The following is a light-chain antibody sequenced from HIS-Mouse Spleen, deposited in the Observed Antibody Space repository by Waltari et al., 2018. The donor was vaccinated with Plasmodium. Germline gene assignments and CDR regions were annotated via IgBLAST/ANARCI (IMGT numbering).Light chain of an antibody. CDR1: QSVSSY. CDR2: DAS. V-gene: IGKV3-11*01. CDR3: QQRSNWAPLT. Sequence: EIVLTQSPATLSLSPGERATLSCRASQSVSSYLAWYQQKPGQAPRLLIYDASNVATGIPARFSGSGSGTDFTLTISSLEPEDVAVYYCQQRSNWAPLTFGGGTKVEIK. J-gene: IGKJ4*01.